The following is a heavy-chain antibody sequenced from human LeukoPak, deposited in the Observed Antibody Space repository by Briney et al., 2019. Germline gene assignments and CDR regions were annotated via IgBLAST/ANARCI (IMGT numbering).Heavy chain of an antibody. CDR1: GYTFTSYY. V-gene: IGHV1-46*01. CDR3: ARDLAAAGRQYGMDV. Sequence: ASVKVSCKASGYTFTSYYMHWVRQAPGQGLEWMGIINPSGGSTNYAQKLQGRVTMTTDTSTSTAYMELRSLRSDDTAVYYCARDLAAAGRQYGMDVWGQGTTVTVSS. CDR2: INPSGGST. D-gene: IGHD6-13*01. J-gene: IGHJ6*02.